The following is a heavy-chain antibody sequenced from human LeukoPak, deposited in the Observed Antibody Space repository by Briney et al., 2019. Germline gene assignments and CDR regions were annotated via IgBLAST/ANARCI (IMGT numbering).Heavy chain of an antibody. CDR3: ARDEGILVTAEYYFDY. Sequence: ASVKVSCKASGYTFTGYYMHWVRQAPGQGLEWMGWINPNSGATNYAQKFQGRVTMTRDTSISTAYMELSRLRSDDTAVYYCARDEGILVTAEYYFDYWGQGTLVTVSS. CDR1: GYTFTGYY. D-gene: IGHD3-9*01. CDR2: INPNSGAT. V-gene: IGHV1-2*02. J-gene: IGHJ4*02.